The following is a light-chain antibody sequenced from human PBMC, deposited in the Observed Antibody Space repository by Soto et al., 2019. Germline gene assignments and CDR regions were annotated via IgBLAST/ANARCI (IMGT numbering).Light chain of an antibody. Sequence: VSXGERGTLSCRASQSVSSNLAWYQQKPGQAPRLLIYGASTRATGXPARFSGSRSGTEFTLTISSLQSEDFAVYYCQQYNNWPWTFGQGTKVEIK. CDR3: QQYNNWPWT. CDR2: GAS. CDR1: QSVSSN. J-gene: IGKJ1*01. V-gene: IGKV3-15*01.